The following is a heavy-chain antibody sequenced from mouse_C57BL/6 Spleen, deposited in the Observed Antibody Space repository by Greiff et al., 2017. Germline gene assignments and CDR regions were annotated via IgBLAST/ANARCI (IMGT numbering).Heavy chain of an antibody. J-gene: IGHJ2*01. V-gene: IGHV5-4*01. Sequence: EVMLVESGGGLVKPGGSLKLSCAASGFTFSSYAMSWVRQTPEKRLEWVATISDGGSYTYYPDNVKGRFTISRDNAKNNLYLQMSHLKSEDTAMYYCARDGYYYGTDCWGQGTTLTVSS. CDR3: ARDGYYYGTDC. CDR2: ISDGGSYT. D-gene: IGHD1-1*01. CDR1: GFTFSSYA.